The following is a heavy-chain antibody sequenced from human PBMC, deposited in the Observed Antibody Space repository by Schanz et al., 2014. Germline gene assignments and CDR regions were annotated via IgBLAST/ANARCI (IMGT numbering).Heavy chain of an antibody. D-gene: IGHD3-9*01. CDR3: ARVVARYFAGSSTLPLDY. J-gene: IGHJ4*02. CDR2: ISGYNGHT. Sequence: QVQLVQSGAEVKKPGASVKVSCKASGYTFTSYGISWVRRAPGQGLEWMGWISGYNGHTTYAQNFQGRVTMTTDTSTSAAHMELRSLTSDDTAVYYCARVVARYFAGSSTLPLDYWGQGTLVTVSS. V-gene: IGHV1-18*04. CDR1: GYTFTSYG.